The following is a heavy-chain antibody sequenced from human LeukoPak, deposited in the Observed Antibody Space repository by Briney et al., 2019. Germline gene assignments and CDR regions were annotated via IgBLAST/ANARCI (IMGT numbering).Heavy chain of an antibody. Sequence: GGSLRLSCAASGFTFSSYSMNWVRQAPGKGLEWVSSITSSSSYIYYADSVKGRFTISRDNAKNSLYLQMNSLRAEDTAVYYCARDRLERLFYYYGMDVWGQGTTVTVSS. V-gene: IGHV3-21*01. J-gene: IGHJ6*02. CDR1: GFTFSSYS. CDR2: ITSSSSYI. CDR3: ARDRLERLFYYYGMDV. D-gene: IGHD1-1*01.